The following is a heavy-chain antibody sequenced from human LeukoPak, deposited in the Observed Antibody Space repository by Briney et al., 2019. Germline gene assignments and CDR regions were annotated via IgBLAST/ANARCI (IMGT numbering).Heavy chain of an antibody. Sequence: ASVKVSCKASGYPFTNFYVHWVRLAPGQGLEWLGWTHPVSGDTIYAQKFQGRVTMTRDTSISTASMELTSLTSGDTAVYYCARMTHTLGATYSHFDYWGQGTLVTVSS. J-gene: IGHJ4*02. CDR3: ARMTHTLGATYSHFDY. CDR2: THPVSGDT. V-gene: IGHV1-2*02. D-gene: IGHD3-16*01. CDR1: GYPFTNFY.